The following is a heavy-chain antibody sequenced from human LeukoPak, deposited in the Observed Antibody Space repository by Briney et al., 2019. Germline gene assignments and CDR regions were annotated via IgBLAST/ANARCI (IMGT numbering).Heavy chain of an antibody. CDR2: ISGSGGST. Sequence: PGGSLRLSCAASGFTFSSYAMSWVRQAPGKGLEWVSAISGSGGSTYCADSVKGRFTISRDNSKNTLYLQMNSLRAEDTAVYYCAKASPVIVVVSIFDYWGQGTLVTVSS. D-gene: IGHD3-22*01. CDR3: AKASPVIVVVSIFDY. V-gene: IGHV3-23*01. J-gene: IGHJ4*02. CDR1: GFTFSSYA.